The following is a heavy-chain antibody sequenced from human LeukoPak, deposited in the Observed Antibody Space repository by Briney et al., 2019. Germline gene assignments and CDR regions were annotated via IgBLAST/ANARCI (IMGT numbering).Heavy chain of an antibody. D-gene: IGHD3-22*01. CDR2: IIPIFGTT. CDR3: ARRWPHSSGYYLFDY. J-gene: IGHJ4*02. V-gene: IGHV1-69*05. Sequence: GASVKVSCTASVGTFSTHGFSWVRQAPGQGLEWMGGIIPIFGTTNYAQKFQGRVTITTDDSTSTGYMELSSLRSEDTAVYYCARRWPHSSGYYLFDYWGQGTLVTVSS. CDR1: VGTFSTHG.